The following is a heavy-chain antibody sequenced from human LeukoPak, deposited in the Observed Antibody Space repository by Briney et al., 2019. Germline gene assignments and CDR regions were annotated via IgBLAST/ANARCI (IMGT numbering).Heavy chain of an antibody. V-gene: IGHV3-23*01. Sequence: GGSLRLSCVASGFSFSTYGMSWVRQAPGKGLEWLSAIDGNGAKTFYADSGKGRFTISRDNSKNTLYLQMNSLRGEDTALYYCAKDLHWGLDYWGQGALVTVSS. CDR2: IDGNGAKT. CDR3: AKDLHWGLDY. J-gene: IGHJ4*02. CDR1: GFSFSTYG. D-gene: IGHD3-16*01.